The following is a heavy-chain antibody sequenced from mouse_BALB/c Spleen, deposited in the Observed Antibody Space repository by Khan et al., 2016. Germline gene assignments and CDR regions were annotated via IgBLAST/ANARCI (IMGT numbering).Heavy chain of an antibody. V-gene: IGHV4-2*02. D-gene: IGHD2-1*01. CDR3: ARLGNYDAMDY. CDR1: GFDFSRYW. Sequence: EVKLLESGGGLVQPGGSLNLSCAASGFDFSRYWMSWARQAPGKGQEWIGEINPGSSTINYTPSLKDKFIISRDNAKNTLYLQMSKVRSEDTALXYCARLGNYDAMDYWGQGTSVTVSS. CDR2: INPGSSTI. J-gene: IGHJ4*01.